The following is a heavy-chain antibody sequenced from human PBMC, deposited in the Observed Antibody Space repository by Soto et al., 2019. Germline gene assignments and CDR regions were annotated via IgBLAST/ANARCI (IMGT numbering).Heavy chain of an antibody. Sequence: PGGSLRLSCAASGFTVSSNYMSWVRQAPGKGLEWVSVIYSGGSTYYADSVKGRFTISRDNSKNTLYLQMNSLRAEDTAVYYCARDIGVLVHPEYGMDVWGQGTTVTVSS. CDR2: IYSGGST. CDR1: GFTVSSNY. J-gene: IGHJ6*02. CDR3: ARDIGVLVHPEYGMDV. D-gene: IGHD6-6*01. V-gene: IGHV3-53*01.